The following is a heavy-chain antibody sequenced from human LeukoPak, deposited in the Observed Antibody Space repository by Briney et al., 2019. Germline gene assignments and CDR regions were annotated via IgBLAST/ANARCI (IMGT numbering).Heavy chain of an antibody. J-gene: IGHJ4*02. Sequence: ASVNVSCKASGYTFTGYYMHWVRQAPGQGLEWMGWINPNSGGTNYAQKFEGRVTMTRDTSISTAYMELSRLRTDDTAVYYCARVYDSSGFSVYWGQGTLVTVSS. CDR3: ARVYDSSGFSVY. V-gene: IGHV1-2*02. CDR1: GYTFTGYY. D-gene: IGHD3-22*01. CDR2: INPNSGGT.